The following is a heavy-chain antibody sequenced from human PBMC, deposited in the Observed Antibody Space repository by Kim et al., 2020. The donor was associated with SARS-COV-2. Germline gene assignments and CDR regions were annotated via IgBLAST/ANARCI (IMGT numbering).Heavy chain of an antibody. Sequence: GGSLRLSCAASGFTFSSYAMHWVRQAPGKGLEWVAVISYDGSNKYYADSVKGRFTISRDNSKNTLYLQMNSLRAEDTAVYYCARDETTPHRGYSYGYWPYWGQGTLVTVSS. J-gene: IGHJ4*02. CDR3: ARDETTPHRGYSYGYWPY. CDR2: ISYDGSNK. CDR1: GFTFSSYA. D-gene: IGHD5-18*01. V-gene: IGHV3-30*04.